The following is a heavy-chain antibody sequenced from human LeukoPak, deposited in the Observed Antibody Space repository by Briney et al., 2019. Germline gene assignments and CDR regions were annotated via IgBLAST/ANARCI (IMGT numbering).Heavy chain of an antibody. V-gene: IGHV3-21*04. D-gene: IGHD6-19*01. J-gene: IGHJ6*02. CDR3: AKLPVAALDAYYYYGMDV. CDR2: ISSSSSYT. Sequence: PGGSLRLSCAASGFTFSIYSMNWVRQAPGKGLEWVSSISSSSSYTYYADSVKGRFTVSRGNSKNTLYLQMNSLRAEDTAVYYCAKLPVAALDAYYYYGMDVWGQGTTVTVSS. CDR1: GFTFSIYS.